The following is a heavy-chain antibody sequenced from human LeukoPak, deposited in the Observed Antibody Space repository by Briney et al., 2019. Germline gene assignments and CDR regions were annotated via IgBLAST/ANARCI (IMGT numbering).Heavy chain of an antibody. CDR1: GLTFSSYG. Sequence: GGSLRLSCAASGLTFSSYGMHWVRHAPDKGLGWVAFIRYDGSNKYYADSVKGRFTISRDNSKNTPYLQMNSKRAEDTALNSCVRIPNSAKVPNWFDPWGRGTLVTVSS. J-gene: IGHJ5*02. V-gene: IGHV3-30*02. CDR2: IRYDGSNK. CDR3: VRIPNSAKVPNWFDP. D-gene: IGHD2/OR15-2a*01.